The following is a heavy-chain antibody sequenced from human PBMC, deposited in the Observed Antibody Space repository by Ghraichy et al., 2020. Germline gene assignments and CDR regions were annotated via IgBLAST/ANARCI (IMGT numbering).Heavy chain of an antibody. J-gene: IGHJ6*02. Sequence: SETLSLTCTVSGGSISSYYWSWIRQPAGKGLEWIGRIYTSGSTNYNPSLKSRVTMSVDTSKNQFSLKLSSVTAADTAVYYCAREEGVCYGGSCYYYGMDVWGQGTTVTVSS. CDR1: GGSISSYY. V-gene: IGHV4-4*07. CDR2: IYTSGST. D-gene: IGHD2-15*01. CDR3: AREEGVCYGGSCYYYGMDV.